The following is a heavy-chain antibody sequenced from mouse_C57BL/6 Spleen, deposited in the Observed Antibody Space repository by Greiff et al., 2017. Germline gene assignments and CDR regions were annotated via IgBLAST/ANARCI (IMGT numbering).Heavy chain of an antibody. D-gene: IGHD2-2*01. V-gene: IGHV1-52*01. CDR1: GYTFTSYW. CDR2: IDPSDSET. CDR3: ARLATIVTTYYYAMDY. J-gene: IGHJ4*01. Sequence: QVQLQQPGAELVRPGSSVKLSCKASGYTFTSYWMHWVKQRPIQGLEWIGNIDPSDSETHYNQKFKDKATLTVDKSSSTAYMQLSSLTSEDSAVYYCARLATIVTTYYYAMDYWVKEPQSPSPQ.